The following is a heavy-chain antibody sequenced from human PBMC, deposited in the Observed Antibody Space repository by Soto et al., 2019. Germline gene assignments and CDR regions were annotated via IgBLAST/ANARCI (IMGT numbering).Heavy chain of an antibody. CDR1: GFSFSISP. CDR3: ARDQRGGSMIVVVITTDY. Sequence: GGSLRLSCAASGFSFSISPMHWVRQAPGKGPEWVALISYDGTNKFYADSVKGRFTISRDNSKSTLYLQVDSLRPEDAAVYYCARDQRGGSMIVVVITTDYWGQGPMVTVSS. J-gene: IGHJ4*02. CDR2: ISYDGTNK. V-gene: IGHV3-30-3*01. D-gene: IGHD3-22*01.